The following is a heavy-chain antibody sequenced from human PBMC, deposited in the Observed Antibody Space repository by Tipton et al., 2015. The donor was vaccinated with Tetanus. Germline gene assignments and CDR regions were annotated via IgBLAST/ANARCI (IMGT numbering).Heavy chain of an antibody. CDR3: ARERPPYYYDSSGYYSYFDY. Sequence: TLSLTCTVSGGSISSYYWSWIRQPPGKGLEWIGYIYYSGSTNYNPSLKSRVTMSVDTSKNQFSLKLSSVTAADTAVYYCARERPPYYYDSSGYYSYFDYLGQGTLVTVSS. CDR2: IYYSGST. CDR1: GGSISSYY. D-gene: IGHD3-22*01. V-gene: IGHV4-59*12. J-gene: IGHJ4*02.